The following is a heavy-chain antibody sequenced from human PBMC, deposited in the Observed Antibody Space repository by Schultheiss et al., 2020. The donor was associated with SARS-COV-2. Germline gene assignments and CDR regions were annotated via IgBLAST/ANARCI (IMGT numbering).Heavy chain of an antibody. V-gene: IGHV3-23*01. CDR1: GFTFSNYA. D-gene: IGHD4-23*01. Sequence: GGSLRLSCAASGFTFSNYAMAWVRQAPGKGLVWVSAISGSATSTYYADSVRGRSTISRDKSKSTLYLQMNSLRVEDTAIYYCARADDYGGNSLDHWGQGTLVTVSS. CDR2: ISGSATST. J-gene: IGHJ4*02. CDR3: ARADDYGGNSLDH.